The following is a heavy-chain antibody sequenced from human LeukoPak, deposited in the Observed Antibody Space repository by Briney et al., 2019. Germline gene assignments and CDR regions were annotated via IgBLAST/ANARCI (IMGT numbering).Heavy chain of an antibody. J-gene: IGHJ5*02. V-gene: IGHV4-34*01. CDR1: GGSFSGYY. CDR3: ARGGGWRRHYYDSSGYSQENWFDP. Sequence: SETLSLTCAVYGGSFSGYYWSWIRQPPGKGLEWIGGINLSGRTNYNPSLKSRVTTSVDTSKNQFSLKLSSVTAADTAVYYCARGGGWRRHYYDSSGYSQENWFDPWGQGTLVTVSS. CDR2: INLSGRT. D-gene: IGHD3-22*01.